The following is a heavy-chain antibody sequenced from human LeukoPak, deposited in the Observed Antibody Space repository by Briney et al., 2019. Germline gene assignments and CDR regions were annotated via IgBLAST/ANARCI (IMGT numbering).Heavy chain of an antibody. Sequence: GGSLRLSCAASGFTFSSYEMNWVRQAPGKGLEWVSYISSSGSTIYYADSVKGRFTISRDNAKNSLHLQMNSLRAEDTAVYYGARADGGDANGFDYWGQGTLVTVSS. CDR2: ISSSGSTI. V-gene: IGHV3-48*03. J-gene: IGHJ4*02. CDR1: GFTFSSYE. D-gene: IGHD2-21*02. CDR3: ARADGGDANGFDY.